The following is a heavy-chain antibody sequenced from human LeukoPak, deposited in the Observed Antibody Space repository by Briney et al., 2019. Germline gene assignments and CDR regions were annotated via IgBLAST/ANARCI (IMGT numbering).Heavy chain of an antibody. D-gene: IGHD3-22*01. V-gene: IGHV4-34*01. CDR1: GGSFSGYY. J-gene: IGHJ5*02. Sequence: EPSETPSLTCAVYGGSFSGYYWSWIRRPPGKGLEWIGEINHSGSTNYNPSLKSRVTISVDTSKNQFSLKLSSVTAADTAVYYCARTEDSSGYNWFDPWGQGTLVTVSS. CDR3: ARTEDSSGYNWFDP. CDR2: INHSGST.